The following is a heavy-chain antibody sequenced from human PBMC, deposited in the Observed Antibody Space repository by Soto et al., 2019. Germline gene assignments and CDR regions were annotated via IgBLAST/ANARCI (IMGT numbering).Heavy chain of an antibody. D-gene: IGHD3-10*01. Sequence: ASVKVSCKASGYTFTGYYMHWVRQAPGQGREWMGWINPNSGGTNYAQKFQGRVTMTRDTSISTAYMELSRLRSDDTAVYYCAREDGSGTWYGMDVWGQGTTVTAP. J-gene: IGHJ6*02. CDR3: AREDGSGTWYGMDV. CDR1: GYTFTGYY. V-gene: IGHV1-2*02. CDR2: INPNSGGT.